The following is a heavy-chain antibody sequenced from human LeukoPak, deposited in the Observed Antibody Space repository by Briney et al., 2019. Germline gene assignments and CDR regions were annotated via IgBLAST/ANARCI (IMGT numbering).Heavy chain of an antibody. V-gene: IGHV3-15*01. D-gene: IGHD2-21*01. CDR2: IKTKSEGGTT. CDR3: TTESRFRLILDY. Sequence: GGSLRLSCAASGFIFTNGWMTWVRQAPGKGREWVGRIKTKSEGGTTDYAAPVKGRFTISRDDSKKMIYLHMNSLKTEDTAVYFCTTESRFRLILDYWGLGTLVTVSS. J-gene: IGHJ4*02. CDR1: GFIFTNGW.